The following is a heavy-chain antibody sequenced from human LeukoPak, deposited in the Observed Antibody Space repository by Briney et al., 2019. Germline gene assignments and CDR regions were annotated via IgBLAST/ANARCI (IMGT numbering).Heavy chain of an antibody. J-gene: IGHJ4*02. Sequence: ASVKVSCKASGYTFTSYGISWVRQAPGQGLEWMGWISTYKGNTNYAQKLQGRVTVTTDTSTSTAYMELRSLRSDDTAVYYCGRSMDSSTSRLIEYWGQGTLVTVSS. CDR2: ISTYKGNT. CDR1: GYTFTSYG. CDR3: GRSMDSSTSRLIEY. V-gene: IGHV1-18*01. D-gene: IGHD6-6*01.